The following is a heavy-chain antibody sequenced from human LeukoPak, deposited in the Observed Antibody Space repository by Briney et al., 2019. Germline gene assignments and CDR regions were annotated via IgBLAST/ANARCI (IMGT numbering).Heavy chain of an antibody. J-gene: IGHJ4*02. Sequence: GGSLRLSCAASGFTFSSYYMHWVRQAPGKGLEWVAGISYNGSNKYYADSVKGRFTISRDNSKNTLYLQMNSLRAEDTAVYYCARGYYYGSGSYYTVIDYWGQGTLVTVSS. CDR3: ARGYYYGSGSYYTVIDY. D-gene: IGHD3-10*01. CDR1: GFTFSSYY. V-gene: IGHV3-33*08. CDR2: ISYNGSNK.